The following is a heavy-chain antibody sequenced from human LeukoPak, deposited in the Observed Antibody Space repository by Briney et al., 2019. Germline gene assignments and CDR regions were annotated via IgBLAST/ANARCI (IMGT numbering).Heavy chain of an antibody. CDR3: AKDGYCSGGSCYLYMDV. Sequence: GGSLRLSCAASGFTFSSYGMHWVRQAPGKGLEWVAVIWYDGSNKYYADSVKGRFTISRDNSKNTLYLQTNSLRAEDTAAYYCAKDGYCSGGSCYLYMDVWGKGTTVTVSS. CDR1: GFTFSSYG. CDR2: IWYDGSNK. J-gene: IGHJ6*03. V-gene: IGHV3-33*06. D-gene: IGHD2-15*01.